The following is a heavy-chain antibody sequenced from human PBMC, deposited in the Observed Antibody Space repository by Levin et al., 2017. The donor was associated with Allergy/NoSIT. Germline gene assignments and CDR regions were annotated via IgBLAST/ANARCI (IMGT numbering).Heavy chain of an antibody. J-gene: IGHJ4*02. CDR1: GYSFTSYW. CDR3: ARLRIVRRAVAGNFDY. D-gene: IGHD6-19*01. CDR2: IYPGDSDT. Sequence: GESLKISCKGSGYSFTSYWIGWVRQMPGKGLEWMGIIYPGDSDTRYSPSFQGQVTISADKSISTAYLQWSSLKASDTAMYYCARLRIVRRAVAGNFDYWGQGTLVTVSS. V-gene: IGHV5-51*01.